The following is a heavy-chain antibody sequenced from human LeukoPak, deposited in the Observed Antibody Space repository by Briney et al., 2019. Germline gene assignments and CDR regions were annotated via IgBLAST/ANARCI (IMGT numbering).Heavy chain of an antibody. Sequence: GGSLRLSCTSSGFTFSSYWRHWVRQAPGKGLVWVSRVNSDMSTTTYADSVKGRFTISRDNAKNTLFLQMNSLRAEDTAVYYCARAGRGLRFFDWLTYDYWGQGTLVTVSS. CDR2: VNSDMSTT. D-gene: IGHD3-9*01. CDR3: ARAGRGLRFFDWLTYDY. J-gene: IGHJ4*02. V-gene: IGHV3-74*01. CDR1: GFTFSSYW.